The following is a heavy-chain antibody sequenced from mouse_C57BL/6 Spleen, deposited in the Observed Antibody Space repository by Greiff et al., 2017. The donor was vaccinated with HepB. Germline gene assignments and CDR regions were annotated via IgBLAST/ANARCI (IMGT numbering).Heavy chain of an antibody. J-gene: IGHJ2*01. D-gene: IGHD1-1*01. V-gene: IGHV1-64*01. CDR3: ADGSSYDYFDY. CDR1: GYTFTSYW. Sequence: VQLQQSGAELVKPGASVKLSCKASGYTFTSYWMHWVKQRPGQGLEWIGMIHPNSGSTNYNEKFKSKATLTVDKSSSTAYMQLSSLTSEDSAVYYCADGSSYDYFDYWGQGTTLTVSS. CDR2: IHPNSGST.